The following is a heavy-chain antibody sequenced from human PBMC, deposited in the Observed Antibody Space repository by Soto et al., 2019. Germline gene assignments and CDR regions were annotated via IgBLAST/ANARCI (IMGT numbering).Heavy chain of an antibody. V-gene: IGHV3-23*01. D-gene: IGHD3-22*01. Sequence: EVQLLESGGGLVQPGGSLRLSCAASGFTFSSYAMSWVRQAPGKGLEWVSAISGSGGSTYYADSVKGRFTISRDNSKNTLHLQMNSLRAEDTAVYYCAKDYYDSSGYWDYWGQGTLVTVSS. CDR3: AKDYYDSSGYWDY. J-gene: IGHJ4*02. CDR1: GFTFSSYA. CDR2: ISGSGGST.